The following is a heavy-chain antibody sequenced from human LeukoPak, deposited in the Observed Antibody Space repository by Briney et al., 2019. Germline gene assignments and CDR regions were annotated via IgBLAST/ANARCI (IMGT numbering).Heavy chain of an antibody. D-gene: IGHD4-17*01. CDR2: ISGSSSNT. V-gene: IGHV3-11*05. Sequence: PGGSLRLSCAASGFTFSDFYMSWIRQAPGKGLESVSYISGSSSNTNYADSVKGRFTISRDNSKNTLYLQMNSLRAEDTAVYYCAKDSSVTYLYYFDYWGQGTLVTVSS. CDR3: AKDSSVTYLYYFDY. J-gene: IGHJ4*02. CDR1: GFTFSDFY.